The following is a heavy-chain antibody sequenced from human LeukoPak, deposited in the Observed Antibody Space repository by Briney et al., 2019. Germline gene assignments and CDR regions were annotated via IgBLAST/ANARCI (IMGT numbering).Heavy chain of an antibody. Sequence: PSETMSLTCAVSGDSISSGGYSCSWIRQPPGKGLEWVGYIYQSGSTYYNPSLMSRVTISVDRSKNHFSLRVNSVTAADTAVYYCAREDTGGLDYWGQGILVTVSP. D-gene: IGHD2-8*02. J-gene: IGHJ4*02. CDR1: GDSISSGGYS. V-gene: IGHV4-30-2*01. CDR2: IYQSGST. CDR3: AREDTGGLDY.